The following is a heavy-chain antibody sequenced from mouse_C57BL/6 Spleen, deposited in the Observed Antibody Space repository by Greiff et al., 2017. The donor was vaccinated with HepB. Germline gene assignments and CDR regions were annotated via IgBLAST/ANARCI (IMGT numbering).Heavy chain of an antibody. CDR2: INPNYGTT. V-gene: IGHV1-39*01. J-gene: IGHJ2*01. D-gene: IGHD1-1*01. CDR1: GYSFTDYN. Sequence: VHVKQSGPELVKPGASVKISCKASGYSFTDYNMNWVKQSNGKSLEWIGVINPNYGTTSYNQKFKGKATLTVDQSSSTAYMQLNSLTSEDSAVYYCAREMGYYGSRYYFDYWGQGTTLTVSS. CDR3: AREMGYYGSRYYFDY.